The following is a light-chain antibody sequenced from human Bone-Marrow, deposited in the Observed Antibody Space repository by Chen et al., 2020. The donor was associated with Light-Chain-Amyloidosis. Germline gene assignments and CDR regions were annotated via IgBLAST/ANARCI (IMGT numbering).Light chain of an antibody. CDR1: QSISKNY. CDR2: GAS. CDR3: QQYGTSPDYT. Sequence: EILLTQSPGTLSLSPGERVTLSCRASQSISKNYVAWYQQRRGQAPRPRIYGASNRATGIPDRFSGSGSGTDFTLTISELEPEDFAVYYCQQYGTSPDYTFGQGTRLEIK. V-gene: IGKV3-20*01. J-gene: IGKJ2*01.